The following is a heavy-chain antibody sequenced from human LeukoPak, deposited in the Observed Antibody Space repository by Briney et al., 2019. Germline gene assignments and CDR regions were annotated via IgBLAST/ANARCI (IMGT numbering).Heavy chain of an antibody. J-gene: IGHJ4*02. Sequence: GASVKVSCKASGYTFTDYYIHWVRQAPGQGLEWMGWINPYSGGTNSAQKFQGRVTMTRDTSINTAYMELTRVRSDDTAVYYCARVKPKSSGLDYWGQGTLVTVSS. V-gene: IGHV1-2*02. CDR3: ARVKPKSSGLDY. CDR1: GYTFTDYY. D-gene: IGHD3-22*01. CDR2: INPYSGGT.